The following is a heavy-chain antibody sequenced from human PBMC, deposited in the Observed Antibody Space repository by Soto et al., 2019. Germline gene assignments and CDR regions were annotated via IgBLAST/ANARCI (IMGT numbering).Heavy chain of an antibody. Sequence: QVQLVQSGPEVKKPGASVKVSCKTSGYTFTSYGISWVRQAPGQGLEWMGWISTYKGNTNYAQKFQGRVTMTTDTAKRKAYMELGSLRYDDKAVYSCATRSTAFDYWGQGTLVTVSS. CDR1: GYTFTSYG. J-gene: IGHJ4*02. V-gene: IGHV1-18*01. CDR2: ISTYKGNT. CDR3: ATRSTAFDY.